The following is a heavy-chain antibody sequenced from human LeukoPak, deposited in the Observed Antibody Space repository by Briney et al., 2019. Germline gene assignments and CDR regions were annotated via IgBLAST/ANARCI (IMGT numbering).Heavy chain of an antibody. CDR1: GGSISSGSYY. CDR3: ARGYSSGWPFDY. CDR2: IYTSGST. Sequence: SGTLSLTCTVSGGSISSGSYYWSWIRQPAGKGLEWIGRIYTSGSTYYNPSLKSRVTISVDTSKNQFSLKLSSVTAADTAVYYCARGYSSGWPFDYWGQGTLVTVSS. D-gene: IGHD6-19*01. J-gene: IGHJ4*02. V-gene: IGHV4-61*02.